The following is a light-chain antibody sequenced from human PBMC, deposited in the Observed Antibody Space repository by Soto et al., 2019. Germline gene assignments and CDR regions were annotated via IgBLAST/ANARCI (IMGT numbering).Light chain of an antibody. Sequence: AIQLTQSPSSLSASVGDRVTITCRASQGISSALAWYQQKPGKAPRLLIYDASSWASGVPSRFSGSGSGTEFTLTISSLQPEDFATYYCQQFNNYDITFGQGTRLEIK. V-gene: IGKV1D-13*01. CDR3: QQFNNYDIT. J-gene: IGKJ5*01. CDR2: DAS. CDR1: QGISSA.